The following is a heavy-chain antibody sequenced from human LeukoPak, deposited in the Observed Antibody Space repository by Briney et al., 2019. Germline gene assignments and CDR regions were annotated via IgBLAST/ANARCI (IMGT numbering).Heavy chain of an antibody. D-gene: IGHD4-11*01. Sequence: GGSLRLSCAASAGFTVSSNYMSWVRQAPGKGLEWVSVIYSGGSTYYADSVKGRFTISRDNSKNTLYLQMNSLRPEDTAVYYCAKLPDYPVAPFDYWGQGTLVTVSS. CDR1: AGFTVSSNY. J-gene: IGHJ4*02. CDR3: AKLPDYPVAPFDY. CDR2: IYSGGST. V-gene: IGHV3-66*02.